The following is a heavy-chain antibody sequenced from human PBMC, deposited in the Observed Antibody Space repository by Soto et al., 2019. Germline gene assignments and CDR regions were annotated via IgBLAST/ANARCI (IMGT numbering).Heavy chain of an antibody. Sequence: ASVKVSCKASGYTFTGYYMHWVRQAPGQGLEWMGWINPNSGGTNYAQKFQGWVTMTRDTSISTAYMELSRLRSDDTAVYYRATGRDGYSGYYYYGMDVWGQGTTVTVSS. V-gene: IGHV1-2*04. D-gene: IGHD5-18*01. CDR1: GYTFTGYY. CDR2: INPNSGGT. J-gene: IGHJ6*02. CDR3: ATGRDGYSGYYYYGMDV.